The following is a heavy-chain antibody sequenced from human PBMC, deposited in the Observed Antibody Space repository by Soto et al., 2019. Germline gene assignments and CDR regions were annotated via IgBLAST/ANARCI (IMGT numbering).Heavy chain of an antibody. CDR3: ARGGNRYSNTASGVGGFDF. J-gene: IGHJ4*02. V-gene: IGHV4-59*01. CDR1: GVSISSSY. CDR2: IYYTGTT. D-gene: IGHD5-12*01. Sequence: KPSETLSLTCTVSGVSISSSYWIWIRQSPGTGLEWIGYIYYTGTTNYNPSLKRRVTISLDTAKNQFSLNVNSLTTADTAVYFCARGGNRYSNTASGVGGFDFWGQGTLVTVSS.